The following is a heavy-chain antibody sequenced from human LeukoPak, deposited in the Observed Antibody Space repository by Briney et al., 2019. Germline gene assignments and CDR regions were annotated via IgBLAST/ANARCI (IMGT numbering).Heavy chain of an antibody. CDR2: IYHSGST. Sequence: SETLSLTCAVSGYSISSGYYWGWIRQPPGKGLEWIGSIYHSGSTYYNPSLKSRVTISVDTSKNQFSLKLSSVTAADTVVYYCAREVVVVVAARGAFDYWGQGTLVTVSS. CDR1: GYSISSGYY. J-gene: IGHJ4*02. D-gene: IGHD2-15*01. V-gene: IGHV4-38-2*02. CDR3: AREVVVVVAARGAFDY.